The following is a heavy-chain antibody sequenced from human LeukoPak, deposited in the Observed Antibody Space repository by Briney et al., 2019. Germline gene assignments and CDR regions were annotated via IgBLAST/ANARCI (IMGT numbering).Heavy chain of an antibody. CDR3: ARDRNTDFWSGYYTNYFDY. J-gene: IGHJ4*02. CDR2: IREDGSEK. CDR1: GFTFSSSW. D-gene: IGHD3-3*01. Sequence: GGPLRLSCVASGFTFSSSWMTWVRQAPGKGLEWVASIREDGSEKTSVDSVKGRFTISRDNAKNSLYLQMNSLRAEDTAVYYCARDRNTDFWSGYYTNYFDYWGQGTLVTVSS. V-gene: IGHV3-7*01.